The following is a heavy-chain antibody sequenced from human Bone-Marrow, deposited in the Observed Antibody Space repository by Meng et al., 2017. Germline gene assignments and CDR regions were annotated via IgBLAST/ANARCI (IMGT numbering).Heavy chain of an antibody. CDR2: NNTDASST. Sequence: EGQGGGTGGGLIPPWGSLRLSCAASGFSFSCYWMLWDRQGPGKGSVWVSRNNTDASSTDYADSVKGRFTISRDNAKNTLYLQMNSLRAEDTAMYYCARFTPFDYWGQGTLVTVSS. V-gene: IGHV3-74*02. CDR3: ARFTPFDY. CDR1: GFSFSCYW. J-gene: IGHJ4*02.